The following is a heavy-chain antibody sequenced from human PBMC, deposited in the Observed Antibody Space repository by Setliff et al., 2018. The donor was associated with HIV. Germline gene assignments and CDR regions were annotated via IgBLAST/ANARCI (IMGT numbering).Heavy chain of an antibody. CDR2: VSPDGYEK. Sequence: QPGGSLRLSCAAFGYGYSTFDMDWVRQTPGKGLEWVADVSPDGYEKRYADFAKGRFTVSRDNSKNILFLQMDSLGAEDTGIYYCAKPTSGMYPRAFDLWGRGTVVTVS. D-gene: IGHD1-26*01. V-gene: IGHV3-23*01. J-gene: IGHJ3*01. CDR3: AKPTSGMYPRAFDL. CDR1: GYGYSTFD.